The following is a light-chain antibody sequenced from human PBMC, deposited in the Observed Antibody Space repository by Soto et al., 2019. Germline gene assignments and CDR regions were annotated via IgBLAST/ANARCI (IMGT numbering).Light chain of an antibody. CDR1: SSDVGGYNF. J-gene: IGLJ1*01. CDR2: DVS. Sequence: QSALTQPRSVSGSPGQSVTFSCTGTSSDVGGYNFVSWYRQHPGKAPKIMIYDVSKRPSGVPDRFSGSKSGNTASLTISGLQPEDEADYYCCSYAGSYTHYVFGTGTKVTVL. V-gene: IGLV2-11*01. CDR3: CSYAGSYTHYV.